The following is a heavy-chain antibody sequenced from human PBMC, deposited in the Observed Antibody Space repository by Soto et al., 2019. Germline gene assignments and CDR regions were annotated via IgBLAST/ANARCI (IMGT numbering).Heavy chain of an antibody. Sequence: EVQLVESGGGLVKPGGSLRLTCAGSTFNFTSYSLNWVRQAPGKGLEWVSSISATSTYIFYVDSVKGRFTISRDNAQNSVSLQMNSLRAEDTALYYCARVNSATGSMHFDHWGQGTLVTVSS. CDR3: ARVNSATGSMHFDH. J-gene: IGHJ4*02. V-gene: IGHV3-21*01. CDR2: ISATSTYI. D-gene: IGHD3-9*01. CDR1: TFNFTSYS.